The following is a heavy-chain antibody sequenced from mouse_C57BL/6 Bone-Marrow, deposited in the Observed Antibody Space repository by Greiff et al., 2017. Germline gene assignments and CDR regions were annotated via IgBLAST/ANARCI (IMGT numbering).Heavy chain of an antibody. Sequence: EVKLVESGGGLVKPGGSLKLSCAASGFTFSDYGMHWVRQAPEKGLEWVAYISSGSSTIYYADTVKGRFTISRDNAKNTLFLQMTSLRSEDTAMCYSARADGYQVAYWGQGTLVTVSA. J-gene: IGHJ3*01. D-gene: IGHD2-3*01. CDR2: ISSGSSTI. CDR1: GFTFSDYG. V-gene: IGHV5-17*01. CDR3: ARADGYQVAY.